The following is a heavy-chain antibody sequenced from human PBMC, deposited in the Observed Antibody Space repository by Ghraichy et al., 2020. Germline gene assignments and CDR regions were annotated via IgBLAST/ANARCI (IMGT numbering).Heavy chain of an antibody. CDR3: ARRAYYDFWSGYYQRYYYGMDV. Sequence: ASVKVSCKVSGATVSSPGTSWVREGPGQGDERMGWISAYNGNTNYAPKPQGRVTMTTDTSTSTAYMELRSLRSDDTAVYYCARRAYYDFWSGYYQRYYYGMDVWGQGTTVTVAS. V-gene: IGHV1-18*01. CDR2: ISAYNGNT. CDR1: GATVSSPG. J-gene: IGHJ6*02. D-gene: IGHD3-3*01.